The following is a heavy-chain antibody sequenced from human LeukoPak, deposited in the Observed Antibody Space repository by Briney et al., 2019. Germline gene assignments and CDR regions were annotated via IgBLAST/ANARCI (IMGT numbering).Heavy chain of an antibody. J-gene: IGHJ3*02. D-gene: IGHD6-13*01. Sequence: SETLSLTCTVSGGSISSYYWSWIRQPAGKGLEWIGRIYTSGSTNYNPSLKSRVTISVDKSKNQFSLKLSSVTAADTAVYYCARDRAAAGAFDIWGQGTMVTVSS. CDR2: IYTSGST. V-gene: IGHV4-4*07. CDR3: ARDRAAAGAFDI. CDR1: GGSISSYY.